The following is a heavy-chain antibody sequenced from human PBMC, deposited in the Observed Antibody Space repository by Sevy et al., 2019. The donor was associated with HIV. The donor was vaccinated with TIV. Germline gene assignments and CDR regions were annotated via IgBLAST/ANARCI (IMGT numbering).Heavy chain of an antibody. Sequence: GGSLRLSCTASGFIFGDYGMSWVRQAPGKGLEWIAFFKSKIHGGTTEDAASVKGRFTISRDYSKNIVYLQMSNLKTEDTAVYYFAGWGGSQSIFDYWGQGTLVTVSS. V-gene: IGHV3-49*04. CDR1: GFIFGDYG. CDR2: FKSKIHGGTT. D-gene: IGHD3-16*01. CDR3: AGWGGSQSIFDY. J-gene: IGHJ4*02.